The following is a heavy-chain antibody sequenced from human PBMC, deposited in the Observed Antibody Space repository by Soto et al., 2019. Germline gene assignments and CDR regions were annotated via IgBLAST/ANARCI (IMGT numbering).Heavy chain of an antibody. CDR3: ARVGPTVEP. D-gene: IGHD1-26*01. V-gene: IGHV4-61*08. Sequence: SETLSLTCTVSGASIRSGGYYWGWIRQHPGKGLEWIGYIYYSGSTNYNPSLKSRVTISVDTSKNQFSLKLSSVTAADTAVYYCARVGPTVEPWGQGTLVTGSS. CDR1: GASIRSGGYY. CDR2: IYYSGST. J-gene: IGHJ5*02.